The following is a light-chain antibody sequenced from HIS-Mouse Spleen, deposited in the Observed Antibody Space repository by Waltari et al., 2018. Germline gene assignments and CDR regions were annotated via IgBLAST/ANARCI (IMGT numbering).Light chain of an antibody. CDR3: QQLNSYPPT. CDR1: QGISRY. CDR2: AAS. J-gene: IGKJ1*01. V-gene: IGKV1-9*01. Sequence: DIQLTQSPSLLSAFVGDSVTITFLASQGISRYLAWYQQKPGKAPKLLIYAASTLQSGVPSRFSGSGSGTEFTLTISSLQPEDFATYYCQQLNSYPPTFGQGTKVEIK.